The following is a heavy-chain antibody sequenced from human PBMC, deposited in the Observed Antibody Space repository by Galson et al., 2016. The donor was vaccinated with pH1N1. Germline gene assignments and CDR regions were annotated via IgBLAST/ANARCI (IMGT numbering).Heavy chain of an antibody. CDR2: IYLGGSLV. J-gene: IGHJ3*02. D-gene: IGHD4-17*01. CDR3: ARQNDYGDYRGDAFDI. V-gene: IGHV5-51*01. Sequence: QSGAEVKKPGESLKISCKGSGYNFASSWIGWVRQMPGKGLEWMGIIYLGGSLVRYSPSFQGQVTISADKSINIVYLQWSSLKALDTAIYYCARQNDYGDYRGDAFDIWGQGTMVIVSS. CDR1: GYNFASSW.